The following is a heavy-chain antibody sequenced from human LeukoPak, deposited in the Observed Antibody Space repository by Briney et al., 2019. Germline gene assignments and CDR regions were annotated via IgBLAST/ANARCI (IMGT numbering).Heavy chain of an antibody. Sequence: SQTLSLTCAVSGDSVSSNSAAWNWIRQSPSRGLEWLGRTYYRSKWYNDYAVSVKSRITINPDTSKNQFSLQLNSVTPEDTAVYYCARDGGSSWHNWFDPWGQGTLVTVSS. CDR2: TYYRSKWYN. CDR1: GDSVSSNSAA. V-gene: IGHV6-1*01. D-gene: IGHD6-13*01. J-gene: IGHJ5*02. CDR3: ARDGGSSWHNWFDP.